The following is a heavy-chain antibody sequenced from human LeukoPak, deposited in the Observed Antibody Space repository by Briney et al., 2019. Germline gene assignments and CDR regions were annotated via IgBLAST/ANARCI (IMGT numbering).Heavy chain of an antibody. Sequence: ASVKVSCKASGFTFTTYAMHWVRQAPGQGLEWMGWIDAGNDNTRYSQKFQDRVTFTWDTSASTAYMELSSLRSEDTAVYYCARDGWVTTNFFAYWGQGTLVTVSS. J-gene: IGHJ4*02. CDR3: ARDGWVTTNFFAY. V-gene: IGHV1-3*01. CDR1: GFTFTTYA. CDR2: IDAGNDNT. D-gene: IGHD4-17*01.